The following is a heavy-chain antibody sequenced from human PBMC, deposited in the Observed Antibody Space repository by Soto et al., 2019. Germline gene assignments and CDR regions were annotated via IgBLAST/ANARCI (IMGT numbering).Heavy chain of an antibody. CDR3: ARDRSAGRSGSYSYGMDV. J-gene: IGHJ6*02. CDR2: IYYSGST. D-gene: IGHD3-10*01. CDR1: GGSISSGGYY. Sequence: SETLSLTCTVSGGSISSGGYYWSWIRQHPGKGLEWIGYIYYSGSTYYNPSLKSRVTISVDTSKNQFSLKLSSVTAADTAVYYCARDRSAGRSGSYSYGMDVWGQGTTVTAP. V-gene: IGHV4-31*03.